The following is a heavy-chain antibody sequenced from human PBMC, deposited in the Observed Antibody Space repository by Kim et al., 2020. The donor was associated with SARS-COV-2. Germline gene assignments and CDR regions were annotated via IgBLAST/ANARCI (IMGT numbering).Heavy chain of an antibody. CDR3: VREGSGGWMSF. Sequence: ASVKVSCKASGYTFTSFGFSWVRQAPGQGLEWMGWVNSYNGNTRYAQKVQDRVTVTTDASTNTAYMELRSLRSDDTAVYYCVREGSGGWMSFWGQGTLVTVSS. J-gene: IGHJ4*02. CDR1: GYTFTSFG. CDR2: VNSYNGNT. V-gene: IGHV1-18*04. D-gene: IGHD6-19*01.